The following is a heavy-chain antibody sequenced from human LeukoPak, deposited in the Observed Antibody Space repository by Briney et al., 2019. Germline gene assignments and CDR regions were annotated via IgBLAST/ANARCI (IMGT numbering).Heavy chain of an antibody. D-gene: IGHD3-22*01. J-gene: IGHJ4*02. V-gene: IGHV3-23*01. CDR1: GFTFSSYA. CDR3: AEVEKSTYYYDSSGYYDDY. CDR2: ISGSGGST. Sequence: PGGSLRLSCAASGFTFSSYAMSWVRQAPGKGLEWVSAISGSGGSTYYADSVKGRFTISRDNSKNTLYLQMNSLRAEDTAVYYCAEVEKSTYYYDSSGYYDDYWGQGTLVTVSS.